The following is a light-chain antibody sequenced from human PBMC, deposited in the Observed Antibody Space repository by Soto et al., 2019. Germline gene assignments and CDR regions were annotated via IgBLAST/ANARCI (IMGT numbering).Light chain of an antibody. CDR1: SSDVGSYNL. V-gene: IGLV2-23*01. J-gene: IGLJ1*01. Sequence: QSVLTQPASVSGSPGQSITVSCTGTSSDVGSYNLVSWYQQHPGKAPKLMIYEATKRPSGVSHRFSGPKSGNTASLTISGLQAEDEADYFCCSYAVSGTYVFGTGTKLTVL. CDR3: CSYAVSGTYV. CDR2: EAT.